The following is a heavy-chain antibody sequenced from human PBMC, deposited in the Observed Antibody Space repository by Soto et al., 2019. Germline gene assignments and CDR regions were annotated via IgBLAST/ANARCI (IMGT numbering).Heavy chain of an antibody. CDR3: ASRVHMPDLYYFDY. D-gene: IGHD2-2*01. CDR1: GGSFSGYY. CDR2: INRSGST. V-gene: IGHV4-34*01. J-gene: IGHJ4*02. Sequence: SETLSLTCAVYGGSFSGYYWSWIRQPPGKGLEWIGEINRSGSTNYNPSLKSRVTISVDTSKNQFSLKLSSVTVADTAVYYCASRVHMPDLYYFDYWGQGTLVTLSS.